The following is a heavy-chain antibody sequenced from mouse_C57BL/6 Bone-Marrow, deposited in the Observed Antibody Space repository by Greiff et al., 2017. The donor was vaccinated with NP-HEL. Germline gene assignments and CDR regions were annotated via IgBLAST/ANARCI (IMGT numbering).Heavy chain of an antibody. CDR1: GFTFSDYY. CDR3: ARHPLDY. Sequence: EVQRVESGGGLVQPGGSLKLSCAASGFTFSDYYMYWVRQTPEKRLEWVAYISNGGGSTYYPDTVKGRFTISRDNAKNTLYLQMSRLKSEDTAMYYCARHPLDYWGQGTTLTVSS. J-gene: IGHJ2*01. CDR2: ISNGGGST. V-gene: IGHV5-12*01.